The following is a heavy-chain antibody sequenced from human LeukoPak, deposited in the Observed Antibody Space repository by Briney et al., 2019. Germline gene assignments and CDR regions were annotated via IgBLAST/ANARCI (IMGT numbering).Heavy chain of an antibody. Sequence: QTGGSLRLSCAASGFTFSNHWMSWVRHAPGKGLEWVGFIRSKASGGTTEYAASVKGRFTISRDDSKSIAYLQMNSLITEDTAVYYCTRGYSIDYWGQGTLVTVSS. D-gene: IGHD4-11*01. J-gene: IGHJ4*02. CDR3: TRGYSIDY. V-gene: IGHV3-49*04. CDR2: IRSKASGGTT. CDR1: GFTFSNHW.